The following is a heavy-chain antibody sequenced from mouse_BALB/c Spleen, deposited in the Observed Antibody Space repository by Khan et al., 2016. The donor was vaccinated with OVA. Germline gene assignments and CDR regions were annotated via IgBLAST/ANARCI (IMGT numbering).Heavy chain of an antibody. CDR1: GYSITSGYG. J-gene: IGHJ2*01. D-gene: IGHD1-2*01. CDR3: ARTARIKY. Sequence: VQLKESGPGLVKPSQSLSLTCTVTGYSITSGYGWNWIRQFPGNKLEWMGYISYSGSTNYNPSLKSRISFTRDNSKHQFFLQLNSVTTEDTATYYCARTARIKYWGQGTTLTVSS. CDR2: ISYSGST. V-gene: IGHV3-2*02.